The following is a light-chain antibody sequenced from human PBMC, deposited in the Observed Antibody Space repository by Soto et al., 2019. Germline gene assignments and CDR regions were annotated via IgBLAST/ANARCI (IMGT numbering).Light chain of an antibody. CDR2: NVY. Sequence: ALTQPASVSGPPGQSITISCTGTSSDVGAYNFVSWHQQHPGKAPKLMIYNVYDRPSGISYRFSGSKSGNTASLTISGLQGEDEADYYCSAYTVSRTYVFGTGTKVTVL. CDR1: SSDVGAYNF. J-gene: IGLJ1*01. V-gene: IGLV2-14*03. CDR3: SAYTVSRTYV.